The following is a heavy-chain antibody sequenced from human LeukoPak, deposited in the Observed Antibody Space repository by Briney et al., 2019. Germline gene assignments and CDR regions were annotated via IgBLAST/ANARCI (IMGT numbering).Heavy chain of an antibody. V-gene: IGHV3-23*01. J-gene: IGHJ6*02. CDR3: AITEVLWFGLANV. CDR1: GFTFSSYA. Sequence: GGSLRLSCAASGFTFSSYAMSWVRQAPGKGLEWVSAISGSGGNTYYADSVKGRFTISRDNSKNTLYVQMHSLRVEDTAVYYCAITEVLWFGLANVWGQGTTVTVSS. CDR2: ISGSGGNT. D-gene: IGHD3-10*01.